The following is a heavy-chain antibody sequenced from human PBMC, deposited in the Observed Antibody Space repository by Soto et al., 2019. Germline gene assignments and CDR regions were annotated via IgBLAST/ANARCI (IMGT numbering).Heavy chain of an antibody. CDR2: IYYSGST. J-gene: IGHJ4*02. D-gene: IGHD1-7*01. V-gene: IGHV4-61*01. CDR3: ARHNWNYLTDY. CDR1: GGSVSSGSYY. Sequence: QVQLQESGPGLVKPSETLSLTCTVSGGSVSSGSYYWSWIRQPPGKGLEWIGYIYYSGSTNYNPSLKRRVTISVDTSKNQFSLKLSSVTAADTAVYYCARHNWNYLTDYWGQGTLVTVSS.